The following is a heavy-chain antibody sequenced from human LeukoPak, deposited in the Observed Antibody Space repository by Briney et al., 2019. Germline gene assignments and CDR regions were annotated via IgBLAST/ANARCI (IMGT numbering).Heavy chain of an antibody. J-gene: IGHJ4*02. V-gene: IGHV3-74*03. D-gene: IGHD6-13*01. CDR3: AKQREGISWSPDY. CDR1: GFTFSNYW. CDR2: VSSDGSSA. Sequence: GGSLRLSCAASGFTFSNYWMHWVRQAPGKGLVWVSRVSSDGSSAAYADSVKGRFTTSRDTSKNTLYLQMNSLRTEDTAVYYCAKQREGISWSPDYWGQGTLVTVSS.